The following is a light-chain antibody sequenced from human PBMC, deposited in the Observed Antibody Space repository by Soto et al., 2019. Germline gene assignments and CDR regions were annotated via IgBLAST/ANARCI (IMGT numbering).Light chain of an antibody. CDR1: QSITSD. CDR2: GAS. CDR3: QQYNNWPFT. J-gene: IGKJ3*01. Sequence: EIVMTQSPATLSVSPGERSTLSCRAIQSITSDLAWYQQKPGQAPRLLIYGASTRSTGIPATFSGSGSGTEFSLTITSLPSEDFAVYTCQQYNNWPFTFGPGTNVDI. V-gene: IGKV3-15*01.